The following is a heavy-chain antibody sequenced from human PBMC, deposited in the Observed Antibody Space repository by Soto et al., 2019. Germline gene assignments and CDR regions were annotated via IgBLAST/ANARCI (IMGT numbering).Heavy chain of an antibody. CDR1: GGSFSGYY. V-gene: IGHV4-34*01. D-gene: IGHD3-10*01. CDR2: INHSGST. CDR3: ARDKFPAMVRGVNVGFQH. J-gene: IGHJ1*01. Sequence: QVQLQQWGAGLLKPSETLSLTCAVYGGSFSGYYWSWIRQPPGKGLEWIGEINHSGSTNYNPSLKSRVTISVDTSKNQFSLKLSSVTAADTAEYYCARDKFPAMVRGVNVGFQHWGQGTLVTVSS.